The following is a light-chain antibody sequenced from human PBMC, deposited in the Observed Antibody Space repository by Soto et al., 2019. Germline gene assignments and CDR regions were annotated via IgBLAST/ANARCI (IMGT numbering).Light chain of an antibody. CDR1: QSVTSSY. V-gene: IGKV3-20*01. J-gene: IGKJ1*01. CDR2: GAS. CDR3: QQYGSSPTT. Sequence: EIVLTQSPDTLSLSQGERATLSCRASQSVTSSYLAWWQQKPGQAPRLLIYGASSRATGIPDRFSGGGSGTDFTLTISRXEPEDFAVYFCQQYGSSPTTFGQGTKVDIK.